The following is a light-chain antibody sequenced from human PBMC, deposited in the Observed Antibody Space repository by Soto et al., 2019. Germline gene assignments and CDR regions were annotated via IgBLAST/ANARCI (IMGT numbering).Light chain of an antibody. V-gene: IGKV3-15*01. CDR1: QSVSNN. J-gene: IGKJ1*01. Sequence: DIVMTQSPDTLSVSPGERATLSCRASQSVSNNLAWYQQEPGQAPRLLIYGASTRATGIPAGFSGSGSGTEFTLTISSLQSEDFAVYYCQHYNNWPPWTFGQGTKVEIK. CDR2: GAS. CDR3: QHYNNWPPWT.